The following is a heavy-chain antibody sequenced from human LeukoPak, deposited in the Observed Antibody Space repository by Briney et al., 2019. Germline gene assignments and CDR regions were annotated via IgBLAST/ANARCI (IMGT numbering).Heavy chain of an antibody. D-gene: IGHD3-22*01. CDR3: ARDPPPPDYYDSSGYYFGYFDY. V-gene: IGHV1-18*01. Sequence: ASVTVSCKASGYTFTSYGISWVRQAPGQGLEWMGWISAYNGNTNYAQKLQGRVTMTTDTSTSTAYMELRSLRSDDTAVYYCARDPPPPDYYDSSGYYFGYFDYWGQGTLVTVSS. CDR1: GYTFTSYG. J-gene: IGHJ4*02. CDR2: ISAYNGNT.